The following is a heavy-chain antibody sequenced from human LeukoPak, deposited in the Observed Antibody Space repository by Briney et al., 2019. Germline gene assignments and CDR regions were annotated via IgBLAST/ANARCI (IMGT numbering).Heavy chain of an antibody. V-gene: IGHV4-34*01. D-gene: IGHD3-10*01. CDR2: INHSGST. Sequence: SETLSLTCAVYGGSFSGYYWSWIRLPPGKGLEWIGEINHSGSTNYNPSLKSRVTISVDTSKNQFSLKLSSVTAADTAVYYCATPGGSGDYPYPTYFNYWGQGTLITVSS. CDR1: GGSFSGYY. CDR3: ATPGGSGDYPYPTYFNY. J-gene: IGHJ4*02.